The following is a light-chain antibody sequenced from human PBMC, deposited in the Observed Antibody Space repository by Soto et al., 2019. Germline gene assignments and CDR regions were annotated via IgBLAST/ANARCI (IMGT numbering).Light chain of an antibody. J-gene: IGLJ3*02. Sequence: QSALTQPGSVSGSPGQSITISCTGTFSDVGGYNLVSWYQQHPGRAPKLMVYEDTKRPSGVSNRFSGSKSGNTASLTISGLQAEDEADYYCCSYAGSSTVVFGGGTKLTVL. V-gene: IGLV2-23*01. CDR3: CSYAGSSTVV. CDR2: EDT. CDR1: FSDVGGYNL.